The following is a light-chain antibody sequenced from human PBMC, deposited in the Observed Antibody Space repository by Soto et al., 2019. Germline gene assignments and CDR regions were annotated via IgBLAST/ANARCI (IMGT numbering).Light chain of an antibody. CDR2: DAS. CDR1: QSVGSY. J-gene: IGKJ5*01. V-gene: IGKV3-11*01. Sequence: EIVLTQSPATLSLSPGERVTLSCRASQSVGSYLAWYQHKPGQAPRLLIYDASTRATDIPARFSGSGSGTDFTLTITSLDPEDSALYYCQQRSNWGLTFGQGTRQEIK. CDR3: QQRSNWGLT.